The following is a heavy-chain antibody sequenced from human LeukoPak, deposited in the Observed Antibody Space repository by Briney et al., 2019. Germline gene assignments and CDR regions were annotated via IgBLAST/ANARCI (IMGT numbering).Heavy chain of an antibody. J-gene: IGHJ4*02. Sequence: SETLSLTCTISGGSISSISYYWGWIRQPPGKGLEWIGSIYYTGSTYYNPSLKSRVTVSVDTSKNQFSLKLSSVTAADTAVYYCARDDPSTVVTPYYWGQGTLVTVSS. CDR3: ARDDPSTVVTPYY. CDR1: GGSISSISYY. V-gene: IGHV4-39*07. D-gene: IGHD4-23*01. CDR2: IYYTGST.